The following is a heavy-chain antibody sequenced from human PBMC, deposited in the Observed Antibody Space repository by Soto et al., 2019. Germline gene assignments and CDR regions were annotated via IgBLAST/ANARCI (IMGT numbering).Heavy chain of an antibody. Sequence: QVQLVQSGAEVKKPGASVKVSCKVSGYTLTELSMHWVRQAPGKGLEWMGGFDPEDGETIYAQKFQGRVTMTEDTSTDTAYMELSSLRSEDTAVYYCATPRQSGYSSTLRHYYYGMDVWGQGTTVTVSS. V-gene: IGHV1-24*01. CDR2: FDPEDGET. J-gene: IGHJ6*02. CDR3: ATPRQSGYSSTLRHYYYGMDV. CDR1: GYTLTELS. D-gene: IGHD5-18*01.